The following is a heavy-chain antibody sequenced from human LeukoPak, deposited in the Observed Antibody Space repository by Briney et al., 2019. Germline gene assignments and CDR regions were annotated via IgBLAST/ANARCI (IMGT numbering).Heavy chain of an antibody. Sequence: GGSLRLSCAASGFTFSSYAMSWVRQAPGKGLEWVSAISGSGGSTYYADSVKGRFTISRDNSKNTLYLQMNSLRAEDTAVYYCASDSSMGPFGYWGQGTLVTVSS. V-gene: IGHV3-23*01. J-gene: IGHJ4*02. CDR3: ASDSSMGPFGY. CDR2: ISGSGGST. CDR1: GFTFSSYA. D-gene: IGHD4-11*01.